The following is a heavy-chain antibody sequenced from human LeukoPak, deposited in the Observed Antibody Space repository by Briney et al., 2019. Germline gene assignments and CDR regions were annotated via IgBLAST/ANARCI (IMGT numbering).Heavy chain of an antibody. D-gene: IGHD3-22*01. Sequence: GGSLRLSCVGSGFTFRSHAMSWVRQAPEKGLEFVSGIYENGGTTYYADSVRGRFTISRDNSKNTLYLQMNSLGAEDTAVYYCARVSYYDSSGYYFLSYVDYWGQGTLVTVSS. CDR2: IYENGGTT. V-gene: IGHV3-23*01. CDR3: ARVSYYDSSGYYFLSYVDY. CDR1: GFTFRSHA. J-gene: IGHJ4*02.